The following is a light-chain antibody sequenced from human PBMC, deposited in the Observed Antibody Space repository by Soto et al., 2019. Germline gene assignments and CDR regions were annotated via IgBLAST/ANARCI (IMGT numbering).Light chain of an antibody. J-gene: IGKJ2*01. CDR1: QSLLHSNGNNY. CDR3: MQDRRTPFT. V-gene: IGKV2-28*01. Sequence: DIVMTQSPLSLPVTPGEPASISCRSSQSLLHSNGNNYLDWYLQKPGQSPQLLIYLGSTRATGVPDRFSGSGSDTDFTLNITRLEAEDVGIYYCMQDRRTPFTFGQGTKLEVK. CDR2: LGS.